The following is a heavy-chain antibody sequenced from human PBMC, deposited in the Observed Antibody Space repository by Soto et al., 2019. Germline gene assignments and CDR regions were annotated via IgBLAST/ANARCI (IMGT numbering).Heavy chain of an antibody. CDR3: ARVWGDYDSSGYYFAYYFDY. V-gene: IGHV4-30-4*01. CDR1: GGSISSGDYY. Sequence: QVQLQESGPGLVKPSQTLSLTCTVSGGSISSGDYYWSWIRQPPGKGLEWIGYIYYSGSTYYHPSLMRRVTIGGDTSKNQFFPMLSSVTAADTAVYYCARVWGDYDSSGYYFAYYFDYWCQGTLVTVSS. J-gene: IGHJ4*02. CDR2: IYYSGST. D-gene: IGHD3-22*01.